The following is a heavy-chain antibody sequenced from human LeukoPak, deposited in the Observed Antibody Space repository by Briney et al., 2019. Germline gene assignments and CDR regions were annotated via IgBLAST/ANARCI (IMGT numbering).Heavy chain of an antibody. Sequence: GGSLRLSCAASGFTLSSYAMHWVRQAPGKGLEWVAVISYDGSNKYYADSVKGRFTISRDNSKNTVSLQMNSLGAEDTAVYYCAGDGWHGLFTYWGQGTLVTVSS. CDR2: ISYDGSNK. V-gene: IGHV3-30*04. D-gene: IGHD5-24*01. J-gene: IGHJ4*02. CDR1: GFTLSSYA. CDR3: AGDGWHGLFTY.